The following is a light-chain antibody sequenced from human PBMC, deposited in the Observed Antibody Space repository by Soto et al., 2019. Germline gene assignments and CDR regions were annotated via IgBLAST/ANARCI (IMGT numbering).Light chain of an antibody. Sequence: QSALTQPRSVSGSPGQSVTISCTGTSSNVGGYNHVSWYQQHPRKAPKLIIFDVSNRPSGVPARFSGSKSGNTASLTISGLQAEDEADYYCCSYVGNYYVFGTGTKLTVL. CDR1: SSNVGGYNH. J-gene: IGLJ1*01. V-gene: IGLV2-11*01. CDR2: DVS. CDR3: CSYVGNYYV.